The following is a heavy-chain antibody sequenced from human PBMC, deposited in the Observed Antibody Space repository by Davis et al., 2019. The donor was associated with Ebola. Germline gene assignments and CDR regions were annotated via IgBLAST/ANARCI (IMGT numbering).Heavy chain of an antibody. Sequence: GESLKISCAASGFTFNSYAMHWVRQAPGKGLEWVAVISYDGNNKYYADSVRGRFTISRDNSENTLYLQMNSLRAEDTALYYCARGGTIMTTNYFDSWGQGTLVTVSS. CDR2: ISYDGNNK. CDR1: GFTFNSYA. V-gene: IGHV3-30-3*01. J-gene: IGHJ4*02. CDR3: ARGGTIMTTNYFDS. D-gene: IGHD3-16*01.